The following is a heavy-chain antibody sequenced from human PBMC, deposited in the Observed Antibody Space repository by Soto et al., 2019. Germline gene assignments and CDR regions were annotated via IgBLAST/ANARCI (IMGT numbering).Heavy chain of an antibody. CDR3: AIHERDSIGWYPNVFDL. CDR2: IYYSGST. D-gene: IGHD6-19*01. CDR1: DGYSRSSSYY. J-gene: IGHJ5*02. V-gene: IGHV4-39*01. Sequence: TVSDGYSRSSSYYWGRIRQTPGKGLEWIGSIYYSGSTYYNPSLKSRVTISVDTSKNQFSLKLSSVTAADTAVYYFAIHERDSIGWYPNVFDLWGQGTLVTVSS.